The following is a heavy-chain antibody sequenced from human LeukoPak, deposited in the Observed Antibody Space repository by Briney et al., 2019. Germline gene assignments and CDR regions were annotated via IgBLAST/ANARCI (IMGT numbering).Heavy chain of an antibody. CDR2: ISYDGSNK. CDR3: ARGRAGRKTWFDP. V-gene: IGHV3-30*03. J-gene: IGHJ5*02. D-gene: IGHD1-14*01. Sequence: PGGSLRLSCAASGSTFSSYGMHWVRQAPGKGLEWVAVISYDGSNKYYADSVKGRFTISRDNSKNTLYLQMNSLRAEDTAVYYCARGRAGRKTWFDPWGQGTLVTVSS. CDR1: GSTFSSYG.